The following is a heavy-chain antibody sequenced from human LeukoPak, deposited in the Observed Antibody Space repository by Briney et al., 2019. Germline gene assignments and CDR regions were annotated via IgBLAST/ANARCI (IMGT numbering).Heavy chain of an antibody. V-gene: IGHV4-38-2*02. CDR3: ARASTYYDFWSGYL. Sequence: PSETLSLTCTVSGYSISSGYYWGWIRQPPGKGLEWLGSIYHSGTTYYNPSLQSRVTISVGTSKNQFSLKLSSVTAADTAVYYCARASTYYDFWSGYLWGQGTLVTVSS. D-gene: IGHD3-3*01. CDR1: GYSISSGYY. J-gene: IGHJ4*02. CDR2: IYHSGTT.